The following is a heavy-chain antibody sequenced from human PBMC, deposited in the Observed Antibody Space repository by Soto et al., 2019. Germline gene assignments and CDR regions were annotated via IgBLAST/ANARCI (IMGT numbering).Heavy chain of an antibody. Sequence: VQLVESGGGLVQPGGSLRLSCAASGFTLSDQYMDWVRQAPGKGLGGVGRTRNKANSNSTEYAASVKGRFTISRDDSESSLYLQMNSLKTEDTAVYYCARNNRGDAFDIWGQGTMVTVSS. CDR1: GFTLSDQY. V-gene: IGHV3-72*01. D-gene: IGHD3-10*01. CDR3: ARNNRGDAFDI. J-gene: IGHJ3*02. CDR2: TRNKANSNST.